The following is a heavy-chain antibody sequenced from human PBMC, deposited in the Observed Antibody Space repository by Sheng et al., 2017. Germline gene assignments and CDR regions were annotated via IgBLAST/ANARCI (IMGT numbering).Heavy chain of an antibody. CDR1: GFTVSSNY. V-gene: IGHV3-53*01. D-gene: IGHD3-10*01. CDR3: ARVDYGSGSSWDY. Sequence: EVQLVESGGGLIQPGGSLRLSCAASGFTVSSNYMSWVRQAPGKGLEWVSVIYSGGSTYYADSVKGRFTISRDNSKNTLYLQMNSLRAEDTAVYYCARVDYGSGSSWDYWGQGTLVTVSS. CDR2: IYSGGST. J-gene: IGHJ4*02.